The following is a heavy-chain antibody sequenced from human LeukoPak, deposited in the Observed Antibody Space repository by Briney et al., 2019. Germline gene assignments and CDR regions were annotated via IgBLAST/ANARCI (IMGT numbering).Heavy chain of an antibody. CDR1: GFTFSSYG. CDR2: ISYDGSNK. CDR3: AKAAYVGPDIDF. V-gene: IGHV3-30*18. D-gene: IGHD3-10*01. Sequence: GGSLRLSCAASGFTFSSYGMHWVRQAPGKGLEWVAVISYDGSNKYYADSVKGRFTISRDNSKNTLYLQMNSLRAEDTAVYYCAKAAYVGPDIDFWGQGTLVTVSS. J-gene: IGHJ4*02.